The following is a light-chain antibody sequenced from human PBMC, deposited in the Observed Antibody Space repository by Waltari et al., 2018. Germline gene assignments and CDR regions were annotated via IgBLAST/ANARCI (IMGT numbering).Light chain of an antibody. V-gene: IGLV2-23*02. CDR2: EVI. J-gene: IGLJ2*01. Sequence: QSALTQPASVSGSPGQSITISCTGTSSDIGLYNQVSWYQYHPGKAPKVVIYEVIKRPSGVSNRFSGSKSGNTASLTISGLQAEDEADYYCCSYAGSRDVVFGGGTKLTVL. CDR3: CSYAGSRDVV. CDR1: SSDIGLYNQ.